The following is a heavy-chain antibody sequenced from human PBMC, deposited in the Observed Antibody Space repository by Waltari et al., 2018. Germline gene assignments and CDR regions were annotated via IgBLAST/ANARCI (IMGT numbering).Heavy chain of an antibody. CDR2: IYYSVST. J-gene: IGHJ4*02. CDR3: ARPYPGIAAAGHGFDY. CDR1: GCSISSSSYY. Sequence: QLQLQESGPGLVKPSETLSLTCTVSGCSISSSSYYWGWIRQPPGKGLEWIGSIYYSVSTYYNPSLKSRVTISVDTSKNQFSLKLSSVTAADTAVYYCARPYPGIAAAGHGFDYWGQGTLVTVSS. V-gene: IGHV4-39*07. D-gene: IGHD6-13*01.